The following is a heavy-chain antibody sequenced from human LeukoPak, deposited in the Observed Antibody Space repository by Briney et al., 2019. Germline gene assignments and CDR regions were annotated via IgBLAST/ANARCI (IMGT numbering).Heavy chain of an antibody. CDR3: AKTPSVTTVKTGNYFDY. D-gene: IGHD4-17*01. V-gene: IGHV3-9*01. J-gene: IGHJ4*02. Sequence: PGGSLRLSCAASGFTFDDYAMHWVRQAPGKGLGWVSGISWNSGSIGYADSVKGRFTISRDNAKNSLYLQMNSLRAEDTALYYCAKTPSVTTVKTGNYFDYWGQGTLVTVSS. CDR1: GFTFDDYA. CDR2: ISWNSGSI.